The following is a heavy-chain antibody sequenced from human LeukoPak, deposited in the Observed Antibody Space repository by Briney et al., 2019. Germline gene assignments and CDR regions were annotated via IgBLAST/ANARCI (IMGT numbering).Heavy chain of an antibody. V-gene: IGHV3-7*05. Sequence: GGSERLSCAASGFTFSNYWMSWVSQAPGKGLEWVANIKQDGTEIYYVDSVKGRFTIARDNAKNSLYLQMNSLRAEDTAVYYCARDKVVGSTYFDYWGQGTLVTVSS. J-gene: IGHJ4*02. D-gene: IGHD1-26*01. CDR1: GFTFSNYW. CDR2: IKQDGTEI. CDR3: ARDKVVGSTYFDY.